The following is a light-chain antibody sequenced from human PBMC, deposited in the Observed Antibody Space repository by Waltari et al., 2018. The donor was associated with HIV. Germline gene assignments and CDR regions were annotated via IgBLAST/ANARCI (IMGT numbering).Light chain of an antibody. V-gene: IGKV1-5*03. CDR3: QQYNSFTWT. Sequence: DIQMTQSPSTLSASVGDRGTITCRASQSISTWLAWYQQKPGKAPKLLIYKASTLESGVPSRFSGSGSGTEFTLTISSLQPDEFATYYCQQYNSFTWTFGQGTKVEIE. CDR2: KAS. J-gene: IGKJ1*01. CDR1: QSISTW.